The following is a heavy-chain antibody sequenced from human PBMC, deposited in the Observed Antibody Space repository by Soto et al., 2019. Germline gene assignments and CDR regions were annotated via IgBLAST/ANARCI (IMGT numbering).Heavy chain of an antibody. V-gene: IGHV3-21*01. CDR1: GFTFSSST. J-gene: IGHJ5*02. CDR3: ARDLGEVYAT. CDR2: ISSSSSYI. Sequence: EVQLVESGGGLVKPGGSLRLSCAGSGFTFSSSTMTWVRQAPGKGLEWVSSISSSSSYIYQPDSLKGRFTISGDNAKNSVFLQMSSLRAEDTAVYYCARDLGEVYATWGQGTLVTVSS. D-gene: IGHD2-8*01.